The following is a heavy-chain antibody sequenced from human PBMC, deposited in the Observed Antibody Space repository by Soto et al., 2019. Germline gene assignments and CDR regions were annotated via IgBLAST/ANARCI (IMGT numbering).Heavy chain of an antibody. Sequence: QVQLQESGPGLVKPSETLSLTCTVSGGSISSYYWTWIRQPPGKGLERLGYIYYSGSTNYNHSLKSRVTISVDTSKNQFSLKMSSVTAADTAVYYCARDSKRGYSGYDKLDYWGQGTLVTVSS. D-gene: IGHD5-12*01. V-gene: IGHV4-59*01. CDR2: IYYSGST. CDR3: ARDSKRGYSGYDKLDY. CDR1: GGSISSYY. J-gene: IGHJ4*02.